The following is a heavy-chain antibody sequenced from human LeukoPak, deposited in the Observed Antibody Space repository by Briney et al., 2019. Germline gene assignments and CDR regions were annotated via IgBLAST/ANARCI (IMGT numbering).Heavy chain of an antibody. J-gene: IGHJ4*02. CDR3: AGGGGAFCGDNCYRNFDY. D-gene: IGHD2-21*02. CDR2: IYSGGST. CDR1: GFSVSSDY. Sequence: GGSLRLSCAVSGFSVSSDYMSWVRQAPGKGLEWVSVIYSGGSTYYADSMKGRFIISRDNSKNTLSLQMNSLTAEDTAVYYCAGGGGAFCGDNCYRNFDYWGQGTLVTVSS. V-gene: IGHV3-66*02.